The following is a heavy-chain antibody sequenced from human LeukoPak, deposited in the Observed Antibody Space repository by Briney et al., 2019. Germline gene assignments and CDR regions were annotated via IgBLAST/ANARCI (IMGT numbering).Heavy chain of an antibody. V-gene: IGHV3-23*01. D-gene: IGHD1-26*01. J-gene: IGHJ4*02. CDR1: GFTFSNYA. Sequence: GGSLRLSCAASGFTFSNYAMSWVRQGPGKGLEWVSAISGSGGRTYYADSMKGRFTISRDNSKNTLYLQMNSLRGEDTAVYYCAKDRVGAILYFDYWGQGTLVTVSS. CDR2: ISGSGGRT. CDR3: AKDRVGAILYFDY.